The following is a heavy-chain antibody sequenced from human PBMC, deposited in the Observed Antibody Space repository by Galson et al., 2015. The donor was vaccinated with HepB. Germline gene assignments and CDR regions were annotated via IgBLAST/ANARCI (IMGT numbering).Heavy chain of an antibody. CDR1: GYTFTGYY. J-gene: IGHJ5*02. Sequence: SVKVSCKASGYTFTGYYMHWVRQAPGQGLEWMGRINPNSGGTNYAQRFQGRVTMTRDASISTAYMELSRLRSDDTAVYYCARELDQLPNWFDPWGQGTLVTVSS. V-gene: IGHV1-2*06. CDR3: ARELDQLPNWFDP. CDR2: INPNSGGT. D-gene: IGHD2-2*01.